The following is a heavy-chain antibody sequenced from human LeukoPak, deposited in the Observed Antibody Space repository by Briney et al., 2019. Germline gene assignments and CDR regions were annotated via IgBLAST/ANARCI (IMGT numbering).Heavy chain of an antibody. J-gene: IGHJ4*02. CDR1: GFTFSSYS. D-gene: IGHD5-12*01. V-gene: IGHV3-21*01. CDR2: ISSSSSYI. CDR3: ARVDIVATMDY. Sequence: GGSLRLSCAASGFTFSSYSMNWVRQAPGKGLELVSSISSSSSYIYYADSVKGRFTISRDNAKNSLYLQMNSLRAEDTAVYYCARVDIVATMDYWGQGTLVTVSS.